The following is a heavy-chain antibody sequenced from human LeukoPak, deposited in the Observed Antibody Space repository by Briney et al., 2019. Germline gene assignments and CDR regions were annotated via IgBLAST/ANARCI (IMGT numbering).Heavy chain of an antibody. Sequence: GGSLRLSCAASGFTFSSYWMSWVRQAPGKGLEWVANIKQDGSEKYYVDSVKGRFTISRDNAKNSLYLQINSLRAEDTAVYYCARDGGYSSSWYRRYYYYYMDVWGKGTTVTISS. CDR3: ARDGGYSSSWYRRYYYYYMDV. D-gene: IGHD6-13*01. CDR1: GFTFSSYW. V-gene: IGHV3-7*01. CDR2: IKQDGSEK. J-gene: IGHJ6*03.